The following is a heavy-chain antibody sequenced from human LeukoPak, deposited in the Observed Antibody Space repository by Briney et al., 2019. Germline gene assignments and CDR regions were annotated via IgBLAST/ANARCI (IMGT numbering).Heavy chain of an antibody. CDR3: ARMPTEPL. Sequence: VASVKVSCKASGYILTAYYMDWVRQVPGQGLEWMGWINSKNGDTNYAAKFQGRVTMTRDTSISTVYMELSRPTSDDTAVYYCARMPTEPLWGQGALVTVSS. CDR1: GYILTAYY. V-gene: IGHV1-2*02. D-gene: IGHD2-2*01. J-gene: IGHJ4*02. CDR2: INSKNGDT.